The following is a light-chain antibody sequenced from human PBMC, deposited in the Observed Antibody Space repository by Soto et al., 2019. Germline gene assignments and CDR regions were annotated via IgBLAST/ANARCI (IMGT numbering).Light chain of an antibody. CDR2: GAS. J-gene: IGKJ2*01. V-gene: IGKV3-20*01. CDR3: QQYDSSPLT. Sequence: EIVLTQSPGTLSLSPGERATLSCRASQSVSSSYLAWYQHKPGQAPRLLIYGASSRATGISDRFSGSGSGTDFTLSISRLEPEDFTVYYCQQYDSSPLTFGQGTQLEIK. CDR1: QSVSSSY.